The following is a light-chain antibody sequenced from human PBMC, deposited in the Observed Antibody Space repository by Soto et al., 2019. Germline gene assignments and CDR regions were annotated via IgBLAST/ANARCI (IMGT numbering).Light chain of an antibody. V-gene: IGKV3-11*01. J-gene: IGKJ3*01. CDR1: QSVSSY. CDR2: DVS. CDR3: QQRSNWPPD. Sequence: EIVLTQSPATLSLSPGERATLSCRASQSVSSYLSWYQQRPGQAPRLLIYDVSTRATGIPARFSGSGSGTDFTLTIDSLETEDFAVYYCQQRSNWPPDFGPGTKVDI.